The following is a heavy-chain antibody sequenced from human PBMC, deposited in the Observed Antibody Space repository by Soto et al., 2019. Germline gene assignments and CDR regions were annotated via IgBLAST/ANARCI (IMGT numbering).Heavy chain of an antibody. V-gene: IGHV4-61*01. CDR2: IYYSGST. CDR3: ARDQTVVVTPSPYDYSYGMDV. D-gene: IGHD2-21*02. Sequence: PSETLSLTCTVSGGSVSSGSYYWSWIRQPPGKGLEWIGYIYYSGSTNYNPFLKSRVTISVDTSKNPFSLKLSSVTAADKAVSYCARDQTVVVTPSPYDYSYGMDVWGQGTTVTVYS. J-gene: IGHJ6*02. CDR1: GGSVSSGSYY.